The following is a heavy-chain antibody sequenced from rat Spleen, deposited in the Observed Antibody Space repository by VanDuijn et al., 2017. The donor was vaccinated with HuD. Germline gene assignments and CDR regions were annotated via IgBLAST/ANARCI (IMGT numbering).Heavy chain of an antibody. Sequence: QVQLKESGPGLVQPSQTLSLTCTVAGFSLTNYNVHWVRQPPGKGLEWMGRMRYDGDTSYNSALKSRLSISRDTSKSQVFLKMNSLQTEDTAMYFWARSGADWGQGVMVTVSS. CDR2: MRYDGDT. V-gene: IGHV2-63*01. CDR1: GFSLTNYN. J-gene: IGHJ2*01. D-gene: IGHD1-4*01. CDR3: ARSGAD.